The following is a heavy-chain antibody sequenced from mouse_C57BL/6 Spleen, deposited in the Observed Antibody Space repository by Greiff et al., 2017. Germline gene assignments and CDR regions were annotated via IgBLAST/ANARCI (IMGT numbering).Heavy chain of an antibody. CDR1: GYTFTSYW. J-gene: IGHJ4*01. CDR2: IDPSDSYT. CDR3: ARRGNGYAMDC. Sequence: QVQLQQPGAELVRPGTSVKLSCKASGYTFTSYWMHWIKQRPGQGLEWIGVIDPSDSYTNYNQKFKGKATLTGDTSSSTAYMQLSSLTSEDSAVYYCARRGNGYAMDCWGQGTSVTVSS. V-gene: IGHV1-59*01. D-gene: IGHD2-1*01.